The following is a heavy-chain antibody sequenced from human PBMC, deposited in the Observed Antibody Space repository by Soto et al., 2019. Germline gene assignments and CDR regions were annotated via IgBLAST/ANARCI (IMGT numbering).Heavy chain of an antibody. CDR2: IYYSGST. V-gene: IGHV4-31*03. CDR3: ARVLRSATTEYFHQ. D-gene: IGHD2-15*01. Sequence: SETLSLTCTVSGGSISSGGYYWSWIRQHPGKGLEWIGYIYYSGSTYYNPSLKSRVTISVDTSKNQFSLKLSSVTAADTAVYYCARVLRSATTEYFHQWGPGTLVTVSS. CDR1: GGSISSGGYY. J-gene: IGHJ1*01.